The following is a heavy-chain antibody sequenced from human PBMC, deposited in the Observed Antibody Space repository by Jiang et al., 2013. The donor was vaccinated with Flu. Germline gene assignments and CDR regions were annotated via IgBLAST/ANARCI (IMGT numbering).Heavy chain of an antibody. V-gene: IGHV1-69*01. CDR2: IIPIFGTA. CDR3: AGEGYYYDSSGYFDY. D-gene: IGHD3-22*01. Sequence: ASGGTFSSYAISWVRQAPGQGLEWMGGIIPIFGTANYAQKFQGRVTITADESTSTAYMELSSLRSEDTAVYYCAGEGYYYDSSGYFDYWGQGTLVTVSS. CDR1: GGTFSSYA. J-gene: IGHJ4*02.